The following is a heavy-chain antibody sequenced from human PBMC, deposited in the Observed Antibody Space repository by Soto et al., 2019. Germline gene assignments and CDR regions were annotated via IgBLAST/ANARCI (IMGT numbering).Heavy chain of an antibody. CDR2: MNPNSGNT. J-gene: IGHJ4*02. CDR3: ARGRYDYVWGSYRYTDFDY. Sequence: GASVKVSCKASGGTFSSYAISWVRQAPGQGLEWMGWMNPNSGNTGYAQKFQGRVTMTRNTSISTAYMELSSLRSEDTAVYYCARGRYDYVWGSYRYTDFDYWGQGTLVTVSS. V-gene: IGHV1-8*02. CDR1: GGTFSSYA. D-gene: IGHD3-16*02.